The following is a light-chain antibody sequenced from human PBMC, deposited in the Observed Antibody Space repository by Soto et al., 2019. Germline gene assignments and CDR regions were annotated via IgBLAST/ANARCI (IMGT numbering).Light chain of an antibody. V-gene: IGKV3-11*01. CDR2: DAS. J-gene: IGKJ1*01. Sequence: DIVLTQSPATLSLSPGERATLSCRASQSVSTYLAWYQQKPGQAPRLLIYDASNRATGIPARFSGSGSGTDFTLTSSSLEPEDFAIYYCQQRSNWRTFGQGTKVEIK. CDR1: QSVSTY. CDR3: QQRSNWRT.